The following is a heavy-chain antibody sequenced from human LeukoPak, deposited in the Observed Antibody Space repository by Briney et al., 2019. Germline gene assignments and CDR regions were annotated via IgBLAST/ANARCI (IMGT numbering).Heavy chain of an antibody. CDR3: ALKGVYFDWLIMDV. V-gene: IGHV1-18*01. D-gene: IGHD3-9*01. J-gene: IGHJ6*02. CDR1: GYTFTNYG. Sequence: ASVTVSCKASGYTFTNYGINWVRQAPGQGLEWMGWINVYNGNTDYAQKLQGRVTMTIDTSTSTAYMELRSLRSDDTAVYYCALKGVYFDWLIMDVWGQGTTVTVSS. CDR2: INVYNGNT.